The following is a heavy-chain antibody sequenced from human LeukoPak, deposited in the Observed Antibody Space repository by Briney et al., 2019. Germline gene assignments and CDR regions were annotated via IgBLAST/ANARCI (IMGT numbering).Heavy chain of an antibody. J-gene: IGHJ3*02. D-gene: IGHD6-6*01. CDR1: SGSISSYY. CDR2: IYYSGST. V-gene: IGHV4-59*01. Sequence: SETLSLTCTVSSGSISSYYWSWIRQPPGKGLEWIGNIYYSGSTNYNPSLKSRVTISVDTSKNQFSLNLRSVPAADTAVFYCARVHRLVPGPFHIWGQGTMVIVSS. CDR3: ARVHRLVPGPFHI.